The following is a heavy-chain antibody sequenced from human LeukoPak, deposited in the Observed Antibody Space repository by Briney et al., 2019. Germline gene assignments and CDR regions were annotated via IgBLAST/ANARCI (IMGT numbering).Heavy chain of an antibody. V-gene: IGHV3-49*03. J-gene: IGHJ4*02. D-gene: IGHD4-17*01. CDR2: IRSKAYGGTT. Sequence: GGSLRLSCTASGFTFGDYAMSWFRQAPGKGVEWVGFIRSKAYGGTTEYAASVKGRFTISRDHSKSIAYLQMNSLKTEDTALYYCVRDMRGDYFFDCWGQGTLVTVSS. CDR1: GFTFGDYA. CDR3: VRDMRGDYFFDC.